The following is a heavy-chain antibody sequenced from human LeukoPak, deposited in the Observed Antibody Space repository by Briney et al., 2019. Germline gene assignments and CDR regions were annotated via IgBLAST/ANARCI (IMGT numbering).Heavy chain of an antibody. CDR3: ARIWGYYDSSGYYYLSPFDY. CDR2: IDWDDDK. J-gene: IGHJ4*02. Sequence: ESGPTLVNPTQTLTLTCTFSGFSLSTSGMCVSWIRQPPGKALEGLARIDWDDDKYYSTSLKTRLTISKDTSKNQVVLTMTNMDPVDTATYYCARIWGYYDSSGYYYLSPFDYWGQGTLVTASS. V-gene: IGHV2-70*11. D-gene: IGHD3-22*01. CDR1: GFSLSTSGMC.